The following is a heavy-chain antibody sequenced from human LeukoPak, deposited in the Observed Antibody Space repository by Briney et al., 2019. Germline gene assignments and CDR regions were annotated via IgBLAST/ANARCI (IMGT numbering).Heavy chain of an antibody. V-gene: IGHV3-64D*06. CDR3: VKDWDTVTFDY. J-gene: IGHJ4*02. CDR2: ISSNGGST. D-gene: IGHD4-17*01. Sequence: GGSLRLSCSASGFTFSSYAMHWVRQAPGKGLEYVSAISSNGGSTYCADSVKGRFTISRDNSKNTLYLQMSSLRAEDTAVYYCVKDWDTVTFDYWGQGTLVTVSS. CDR1: GFTFSSYA.